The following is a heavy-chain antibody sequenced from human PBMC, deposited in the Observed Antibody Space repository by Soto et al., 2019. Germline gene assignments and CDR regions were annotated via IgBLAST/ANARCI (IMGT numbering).Heavy chain of an antibody. Sequence: PSETLSLTCTVSGGSISSYYWSWIRQPPGKGLEWIGYIYHSGSTNYNPSLKSRVTISVDTSKNQFSLKLSSVTAADTAVYYCARQDSTFSYMDVWGKGTTVTVSS. J-gene: IGHJ6*03. D-gene: IGHD6-13*01. CDR2: IYHSGST. V-gene: IGHV4-59*08. CDR3: ARQDSTFSYMDV. CDR1: GGSISSYY.